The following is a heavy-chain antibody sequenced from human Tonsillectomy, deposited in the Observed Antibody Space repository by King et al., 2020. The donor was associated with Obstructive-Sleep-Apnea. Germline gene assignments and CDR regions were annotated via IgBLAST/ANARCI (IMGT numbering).Heavy chain of an antibody. D-gene: IGHD3-10*01. CDR3: ARGADSDYYYGMDV. J-gene: IGHJ6*02. V-gene: IGHV4-59*01. Sequence: VQLQESGPGLVKPSETLSLTCTVSGGSISSYYWSWIRQPPGKGLEWMGYIYYSGSTNYNPSLKSRVTLSVDTSKNQFSLKLSSVTAADTAVYYCARGADSDYYYGMDVWGQGTTVTVSS. CDR2: IYYSGST. CDR1: GGSISSYY.